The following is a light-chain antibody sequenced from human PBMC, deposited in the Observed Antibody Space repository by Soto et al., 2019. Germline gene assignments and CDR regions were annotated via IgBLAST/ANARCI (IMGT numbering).Light chain of an antibody. J-gene: IGKJ1*01. CDR2: EAS. CDR3: QQYNNWWT. CDR1: QGIKHY. V-gene: IGKV1-27*01. Sequence: DIQMTQSPSSLSASVGDRVTITCRASQGIKHYLAWYQQKPGKVPKLLIYEASNLQSGVPSRFRGGGSGTEFTLTISSLQPEDVALYYCQQYNNWWTFGQGTKVDIK.